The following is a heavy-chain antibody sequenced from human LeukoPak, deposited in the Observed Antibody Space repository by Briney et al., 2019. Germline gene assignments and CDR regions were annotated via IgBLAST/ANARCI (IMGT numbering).Heavy chain of an antibody. D-gene: IGHD5-18*01. Sequence: GGSLRLSCAASGFTFSSYSMNWVRQAPGKGLEWVSFITATSSFIYYADSVKGRFTISRDNAKNSLYLQMNSLRAEDTAVYYCARVGWLIAFDIWGQGTMVTVSS. V-gene: IGHV3-21*01. CDR3: ARVGWLIAFDI. CDR2: ITATSSFI. J-gene: IGHJ3*02. CDR1: GFTFSSYS.